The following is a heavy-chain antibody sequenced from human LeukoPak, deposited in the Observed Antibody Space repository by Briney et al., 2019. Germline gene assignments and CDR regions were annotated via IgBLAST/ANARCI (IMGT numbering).Heavy chain of an antibody. CDR3: ARAYSKSKYYFDY. CDR2: IKQDGSEK. J-gene: IGHJ4*02. CDR1: GFTFSSYW. Sequence: GGSLRLSCAASGFTFSSYWMSRVRQAPGKGLEWVANIKQDGSEKYYVDSVKGRFTISRDNAKNSLYLQMNSLRAEDTAVYYCARAYSKSKYYFDYWGQGTLVTVSS. V-gene: IGHV3-7*01. D-gene: IGHD4-11*01.